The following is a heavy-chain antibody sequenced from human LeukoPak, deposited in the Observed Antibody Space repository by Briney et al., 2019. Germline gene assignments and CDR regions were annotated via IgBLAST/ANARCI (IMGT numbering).Heavy chain of an antibody. CDR1: GFTFSTYW. D-gene: IGHD6-13*01. CDR2: INADGSTT. CDR3: ARGPSHSSSWYGLDD. V-gene: IGHV3-74*01. Sequence: GGSLRLSCAASGFTFSTYWMHWVRQGPGKGLVWVSRINADGSTTTYADSVKGRFTISRDNAKNTLYLQMNGLRAEDTAIYYCARGPSHSSSWYGLDDWGQGALVTVFS. J-gene: IGHJ4*02.